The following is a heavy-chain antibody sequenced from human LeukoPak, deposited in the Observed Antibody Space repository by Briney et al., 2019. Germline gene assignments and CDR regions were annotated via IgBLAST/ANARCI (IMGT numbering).Heavy chain of an antibody. CDR2: ISGSGGST. D-gene: IGHD1-7*01. CDR3: AKGGWGNYDNWFDP. V-gene: IGHV3-23*01. Sequence: GGSLRLSCAASGFTFSSYAMSWVRQAPGKGLEWVSSISGSGGSTHYADPVKGRFAISRHNSKNTLYLQMNSLRAEDTAVYYCAKGGWGNYDNWFDPWGQGTLVTVSS. J-gene: IGHJ5*02. CDR1: GFTFSSYA.